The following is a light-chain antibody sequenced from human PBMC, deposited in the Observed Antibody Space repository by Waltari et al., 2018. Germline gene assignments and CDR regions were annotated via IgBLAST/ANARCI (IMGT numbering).Light chain of an antibody. J-gene: IGLJ2*01. V-gene: IGLV1-44*01. CDR1: SSNIGSNS. Sequence: QSVLTQPPSASGTPGQRVTISCSGSSSNIGSNSVTWYQQHPGTTPQLLIYSNNRRPSGVPDRFSGSTSCTSASLAISGLQSEDEADFYCAAWDDSLNGVLFGGGTKLTVL. CDR3: AAWDDSLNGVL. CDR2: SNN.